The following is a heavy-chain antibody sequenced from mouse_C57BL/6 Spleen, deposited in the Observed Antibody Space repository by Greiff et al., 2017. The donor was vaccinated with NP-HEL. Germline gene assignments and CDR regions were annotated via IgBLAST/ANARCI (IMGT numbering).Heavy chain of an antibody. J-gene: IGHJ2*01. CDR2: INPNNGGT. V-gene: IGHV1-22*01. Sequence: VQLKQSGPELVKPGASVKMSCKASGYTFTDYNMHWVKQSHGKSLEWIGYINPNNGGTSYNQKFKGKATLTVNKSSSTAYMELRSLTSEDSAVYYCARGIYYGNYVFDYWGQGTTLTVSS. CDR3: ARGIYYGNYVFDY. D-gene: IGHD2-1*01. CDR1: GYTFTDYN.